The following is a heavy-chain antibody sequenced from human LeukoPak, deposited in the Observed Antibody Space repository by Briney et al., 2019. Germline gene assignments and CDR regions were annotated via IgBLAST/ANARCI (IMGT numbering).Heavy chain of an antibody. CDR1: GYTFTSYD. V-gene: IGHV1-8*03. D-gene: IGHD3-3*01. CDR2: MNPNSGNT. J-gene: IGHJ4*02. Sequence: ASVKVSCKASGYTFTSYDINWVRQATGQGLEWMGWMNPNSGNTGYAQKFQGRVTITRNTSISTAYMELSSLRSEDTAVYYCARGIKPRPYDFWGGYYADYWGQGTLVTVSS. CDR3: ARGIKPRPYDFWGGYYADY.